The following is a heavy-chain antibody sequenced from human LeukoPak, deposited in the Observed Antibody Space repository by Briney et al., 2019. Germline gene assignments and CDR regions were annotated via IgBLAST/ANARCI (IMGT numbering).Heavy chain of an antibody. D-gene: IGHD2-2*01. CDR3: ARDRWDIVVVPAAREIDY. J-gene: IGHJ4*02. CDR1: GFTFSSYS. CDR2: ISSSSSYI. Sequence: GGSLRLSCAASGFTFSSYSMNWVRQAPGKGLEWVSSISSSSSYIYYADSVKGRFTFSRDNAKNSLYLQINSLRAEDTAVYFCARDRWDIVVVPAAREIDYWGQGTLVTVSS. V-gene: IGHV3-21*01.